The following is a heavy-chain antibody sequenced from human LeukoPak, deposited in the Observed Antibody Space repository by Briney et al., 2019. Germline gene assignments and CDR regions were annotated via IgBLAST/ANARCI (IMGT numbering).Heavy chain of an antibody. CDR2: ISWDGGST. D-gene: IGHD6-19*01. CDR3: AKGLSSGWDLDY. V-gene: IGHV3-43*01. Sequence: GGSLRLSCAASGFTFSTYAMSWVRQAPGKGLEWVSLISWDGGSTYYADSVKGRFTISRDNSKNSLYLQMNSLRTEDTALYYCAKGLSSGWDLDYWGQGTLVTVSS. J-gene: IGHJ4*02. CDR1: GFTFSTYA.